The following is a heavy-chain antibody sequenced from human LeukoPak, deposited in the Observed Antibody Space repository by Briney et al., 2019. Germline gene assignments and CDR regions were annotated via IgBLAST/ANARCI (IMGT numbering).Heavy chain of an antibody. V-gene: IGHV3-30*02. Sequence: GGSLRLSCAASGFTFSSYGMHWVRQAPGKGLEWVAVIWYGGSNKYYADSVKGRFTISRDNSKNTLYLQMNSLRAEDTAVYYCAKDSYYPGYCSGGSCYRGYYYYYMDVWGKGTTVTVSS. CDR2: IWYGGSNK. CDR1: GFTFSSYG. J-gene: IGHJ6*03. CDR3: AKDSYYPGYCSGGSCYRGYYYYYMDV. D-gene: IGHD2-15*01.